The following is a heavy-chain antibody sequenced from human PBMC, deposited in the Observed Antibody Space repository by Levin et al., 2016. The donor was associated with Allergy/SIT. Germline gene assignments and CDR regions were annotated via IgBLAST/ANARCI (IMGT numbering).Heavy chain of an antibody. J-gene: IGHJ3*02. CDR3: ARQALLPRGWELLLGAFDI. V-gene: IGHV5-51*01. D-gene: IGHD1-26*01. Sequence: VRQMPGKGLEWMGIIYPGDSDTRYSPSFQGQVTISADKSISTAYLQWSSLKASDTAMYYCARQALLPRGWELLLGAFDIWGQGTMVTVSS. CDR2: IYPGDSDT.